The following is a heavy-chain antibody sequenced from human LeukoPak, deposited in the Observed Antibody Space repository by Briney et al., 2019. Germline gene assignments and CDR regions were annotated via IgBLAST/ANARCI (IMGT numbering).Heavy chain of an antibody. CDR3: ARDPPYYDFWSGYYTIFDY. Sequence: ASVKVSCKASGYTFTSYGISWVRQAPGQGLEWMGWISAYNGNTNYAQKLQGRVTMTTDTSTSTAYMELRSLRSDDTAVYYCARDPPYYDFWSGYYTIFDYWGQGTLVTVS. CDR1: GYTFTSYG. D-gene: IGHD3-3*01. J-gene: IGHJ4*02. V-gene: IGHV1-18*01. CDR2: ISAYNGNT.